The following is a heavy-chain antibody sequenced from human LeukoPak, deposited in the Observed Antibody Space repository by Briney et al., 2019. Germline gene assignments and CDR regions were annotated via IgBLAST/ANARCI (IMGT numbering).Heavy chain of an antibody. D-gene: IGHD3-22*01. CDR3: ARGDSMIVVVKGFDY. CDR1: GFTFSSYA. J-gene: IGHJ4*02. V-gene: IGHV3-30*02. Sequence: GGSLRLSCAASGFTFSSYAMHWVRQAPGKGLEWVTFIRYDGSNKYYADSVKGRFTISRDNSKNTLYLQMGSLRAEDMAVYYCARGDSMIVVVKGFDYWGQGTLVTVSS. CDR2: IRYDGSNK.